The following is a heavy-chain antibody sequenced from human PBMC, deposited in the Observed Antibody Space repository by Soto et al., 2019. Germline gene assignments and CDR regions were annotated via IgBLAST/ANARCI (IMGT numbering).Heavy chain of an antibody. D-gene: IGHD2-2*01. CDR3: ARDQCSSTSCYPYYYYYGMDV. Sequence: QVQLVESGGGVVQPGRSLRLSCAASGFTFSSYGMHWVRQAPGKGLEWVAVIWYDGSNKYYADSVKGRFTISRDNSKNTLYLQMNSLRAEETAVYYCARDQCSSTSCYPYYYYYGMDVWGPGTTVTVSS. V-gene: IGHV3-33*01. J-gene: IGHJ6*02. CDR1: GFTFSSYG. CDR2: IWYDGSNK.